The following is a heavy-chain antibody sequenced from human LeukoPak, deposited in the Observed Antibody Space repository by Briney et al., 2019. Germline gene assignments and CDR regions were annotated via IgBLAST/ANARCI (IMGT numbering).Heavy chain of an antibody. V-gene: IGHV4-34*01. Sequence: SETLSLTCAVYGGSFSGYYWSWIRQPPGKGLEWIGEINHSGSTNYNPSLKSRVTISVDTSKNQFSLKLSSVTAADTAVYYRARFDGRNWGQGTLVTVSS. J-gene: IGHJ4*02. CDR2: INHSGST. CDR1: GGSFSGYY. D-gene: IGHD5-24*01. CDR3: ARFDGRN.